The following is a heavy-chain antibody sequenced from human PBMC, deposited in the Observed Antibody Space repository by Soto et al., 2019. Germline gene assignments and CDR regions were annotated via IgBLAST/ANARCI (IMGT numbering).Heavy chain of an antibody. J-gene: IGHJ4*02. CDR3: ERHQRDDASRKIDC. CDR2: INPADSDI. V-gene: IGHV5-51*01. Sequence: GESLKISCQGSGYSFTSNWIGWVRQMPGKGLEWMGIINPADSDIKYSPSFQGQVTISADKSIGTAYLQWSSLKASDTAMYYCERHQRDDASRKIDCWGQGTLVTVSS. CDR1: GYSFTSNW. D-gene: IGHD3-16*01.